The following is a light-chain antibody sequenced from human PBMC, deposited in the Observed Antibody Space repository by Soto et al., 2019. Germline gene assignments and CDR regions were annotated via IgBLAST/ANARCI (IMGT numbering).Light chain of an antibody. CDR1: SSNIGAGYN. Sequence: QSVLTQPPSVSGAPGQRVTISCIGGSSNIGAGYNVPWYQQRPGTAPKLLISGDNNRPSGVPDRYSGSKSGTSASLAITGLQDEDEADYYCQSYDRSLSGSRVVFGGGTKLTVL. J-gene: IGLJ2*01. CDR3: QSYDRSLSGSRVV. V-gene: IGLV1-40*01. CDR2: GDN.